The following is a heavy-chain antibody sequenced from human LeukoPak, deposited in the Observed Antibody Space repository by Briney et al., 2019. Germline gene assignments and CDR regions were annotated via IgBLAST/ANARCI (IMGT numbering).Heavy chain of an antibody. Sequence: GGSLRLSCAASGFTFSSYAMHRVRQAPGKGLEWVAVISYDGSNKYYADSVKGRFTISRDNSKNTLYLQMNSLRAEDTAVYYCARDYASVYYFDYWGQGTLVTVSS. CDR1: GFTFSSYA. CDR2: ISYDGSNK. CDR3: ARDYASVYYFDY. D-gene: IGHD5/OR15-5a*01. J-gene: IGHJ4*02. V-gene: IGHV3-30*04.